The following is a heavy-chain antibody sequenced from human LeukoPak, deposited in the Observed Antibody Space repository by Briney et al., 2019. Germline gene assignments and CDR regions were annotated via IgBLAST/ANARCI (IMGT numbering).Heavy chain of an antibody. V-gene: IGHV3-11*04. CDR2: ISSSSRSV. CDR3: AGVHNTIY. CDR1: GFTLNDYY. D-gene: IGHD5-24*01. J-gene: IGHJ4*02. Sequence: GGSLRLSCAVSGFTLNDYYVNWLRQAPGKGLEWIAYISSSSRSVNYADSVKGRFTLSRDYAKNSVNLDMTSLRGEDTAIYYCAGVHNTIYWGQGVLVTVSS.